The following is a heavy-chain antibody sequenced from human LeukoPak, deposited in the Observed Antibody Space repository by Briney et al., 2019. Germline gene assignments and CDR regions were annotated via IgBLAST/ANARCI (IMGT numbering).Heavy chain of an antibody. CDR2: ISSSSSYI. CDR1: GFTFSSYT. J-gene: IGHJ6*03. Sequence: PGGSLRLSCAASGFTFSSYTMNWVRQAPGKGLEWVSSISSSSSYIYYAASVKGRFTIYRDTAKNSLYLQMHSLRGEDTAVYYCARDLSNYYYYYMDVWGKRTNVTVSS. V-gene: IGHV3-21*01. CDR3: ARDLSNYYYYYMDV. D-gene: IGHD2/OR15-2a*01.